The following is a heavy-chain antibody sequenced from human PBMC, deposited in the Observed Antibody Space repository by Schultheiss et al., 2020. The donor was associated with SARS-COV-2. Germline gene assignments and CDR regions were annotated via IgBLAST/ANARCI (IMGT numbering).Heavy chain of an antibody. J-gene: IGHJ4*02. CDR2: ISGSGGST. V-gene: IGHV3-23*01. D-gene: IGHD2-2*01. CDR3: VPYCTSTNCPLDY. Sequence: GGSLRLSCAASGFTFNNYAMSWVRQAPGKGLEWVSTISGSGGSTYYADSVKGRFTISRDNSKNTLYLQMNSLRAEDTAVYYCVPYCTSTNCPLDYWGQGTLVTVSS. CDR1: GFTFNNYA.